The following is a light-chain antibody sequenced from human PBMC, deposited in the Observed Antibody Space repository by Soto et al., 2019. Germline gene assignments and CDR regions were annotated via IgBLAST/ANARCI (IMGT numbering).Light chain of an antibody. CDR1: SSDVGGYNY. V-gene: IGLV2-8*01. CDR2: EVN. J-gene: IGLJ1*01. CDR3: CAYAGSSNV. Sequence: QSALTQPHSASGSPGQSVAISCTGTSSDVGGYNYVSWYQQHPRKAPKLKIYEVNKRPSGVPDRCSGSKSGNTASLTVSGLQAENEADYYSCAYAGSSNVFGTGTKVTVL.